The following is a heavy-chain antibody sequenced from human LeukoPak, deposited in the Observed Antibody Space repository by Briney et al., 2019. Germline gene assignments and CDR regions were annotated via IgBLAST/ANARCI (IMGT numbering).Heavy chain of an antibody. Sequence: SETLSLTCSVSGGSIVSSTFYWGWVRQPPGKGLEWIGIIHHSGSTYYNSSLKSRVTISVDTSKNTLSLKLNSVTAADTAVYYCARGDYSSSFDFWGQGTMVTVSS. CDR2: IHHSGST. D-gene: IGHD6-13*01. CDR3: ARGDYSSSFDF. CDR1: GGSIVSSTFY. J-gene: IGHJ3*01. V-gene: IGHV4-39*07.